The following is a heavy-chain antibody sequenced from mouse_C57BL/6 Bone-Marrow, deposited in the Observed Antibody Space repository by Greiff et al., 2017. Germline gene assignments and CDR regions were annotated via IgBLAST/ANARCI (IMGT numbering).Heavy chain of an antibody. V-gene: IGHV1-15*01. CDR1: GYTFTDYE. J-gene: IGHJ3*01. D-gene: IGHD1-1*01. Sequence: QVQLKESGAELVRPGASVTLSCKASGYTFTDYEMHWVKQTPVHGLEWIGAIDPETGGTAYNQKFKGKAILTADKSSSTAYMELRSLTSEDSAVYYCTNYCGSSFAGFAYWGQGTLVTVSA. CDR2: IDPETGGT. CDR3: TNYCGSSFAGFAY.